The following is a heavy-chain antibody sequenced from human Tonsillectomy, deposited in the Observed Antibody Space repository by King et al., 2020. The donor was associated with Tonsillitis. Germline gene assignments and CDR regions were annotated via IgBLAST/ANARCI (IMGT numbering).Heavy chain of an antibody. CDR1: GFTFSSYA. D-gene: IGHD5-18*01. V-gene: IGHV3-30*02. CDR3: AKDRVYSYCTYFDY. J-gene: IGHJ4*02. Sequence: QLVQSGGGVVQPGGSLRLSCAASGFTFSSYAMHWVRQAPGKGLEWVAFIRYDGNNKYYADSVKGRFTISRDNSKNTLYLQMNSLRAEDTAVYYCAKDRVYSYCTYFDYWGQGTLVTVSS. CDR2: IRYDGNNK.